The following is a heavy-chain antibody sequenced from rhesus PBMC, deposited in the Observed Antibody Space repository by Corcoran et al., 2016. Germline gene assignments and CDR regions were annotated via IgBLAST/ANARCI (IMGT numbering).Heavy chain of an antibody. CDR2: INTGGGST. V-gene: IGHV3-8*01. J-gene: IGHJ4*01. CDR1: GFTFSSYY. Sequence: EVQLVESGGGLVQPGGSLRLYCTGSGFTFSSYYMYWVRQAPGKGLGWVSAINTGGGSTWYTDSVKVRFTSAKENAKNTLYLQMDSLGAEDTAVYYCAKEGRAARVDYWGQGVLVTVSS. D-gene: IGHD6-31*01. CDR3: AKEGRAARVDY.